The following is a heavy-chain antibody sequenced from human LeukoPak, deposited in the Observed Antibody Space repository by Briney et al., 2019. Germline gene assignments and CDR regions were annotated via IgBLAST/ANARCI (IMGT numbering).Heavy chain of an antibody. Sequence: SETLSLTCTVSGGSISSGDYYWSWIRQPPGKGLEWIGYIYYSGSTYYNPSLKSRVTISVDTSKNQFSLKLSSVTAADTAVYYCAREASGLYCSSTSCYGGNWFDPWGQGTLVTVSS. CDR3: AREASGLYCSSTSCYGGNWFDP. V-gene: IGHV4-30-4*01. CDR2: IYYSGST. J-gene: IGHJ5*02. D-gene: IGHD2-2*01. CDR1: GGSISSGDYY.